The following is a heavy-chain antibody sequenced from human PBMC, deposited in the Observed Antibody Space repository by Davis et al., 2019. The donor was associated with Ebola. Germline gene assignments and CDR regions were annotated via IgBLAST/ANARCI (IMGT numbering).Heavy chain of an antibody. Sequence: SCAASGFTFSSYSMNWVRQAPGKGLERVSYISSSSSTIYYADSVKGRFTISRDNAKNSLYLQMNSLRDEDTAVYYCARAYNWNYGGGWFDPWGQGTLVTVSS. V-gene: IGHV3-48*02. CDR2: ISSSSSTI. CDR1: GFTFSSYS. CDR3: ARAYNWNYGGGWFDP. D-gene: IGHD1-7*01. J-gene: IGHJ5*02.